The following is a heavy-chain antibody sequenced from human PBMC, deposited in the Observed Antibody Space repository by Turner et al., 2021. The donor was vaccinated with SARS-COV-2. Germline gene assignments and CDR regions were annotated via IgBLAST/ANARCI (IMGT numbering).Heavy chain of an antibody. V-gene: IGHV3-66*01. J-gene: IGHJ2*01. CDR3: ARDLSDYWYFDL. CDR2: IYSGGST. Sequence: EVPLVESGGGLVRPGGSLRLSCAASGFTVSSNYMSWVRQAPGKGLEWVSVIYSGGSTYYADSVKGRFTISRDNSKNTLYLQMNGLRAEDTAMFYCARDLSDYWYFDLWGRGTLVTVSS. CDR1: GFTVSSNY.